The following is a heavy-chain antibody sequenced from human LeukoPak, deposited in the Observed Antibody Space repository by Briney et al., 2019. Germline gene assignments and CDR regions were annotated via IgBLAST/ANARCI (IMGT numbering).Heavy chain of an antibody. D-gene: IGHD6-6*01. Sequence: GESLKISCKGSGYSFTSYWIGWVRQMPGKGLEWMGIIYPGDSDTRYSPSFQGQVTISADKSISTAYLQWSSLKASDTAMYYCARRVFLSSREYYFDYWGQGTLVTVSS. CDR2: IYPGDSDT. CDR1: GYSFTSYW. V-gene: IGHV5-51*01. CDR3: ARRVFLSSREYYFDY. J-gene: IGHJ4*02.